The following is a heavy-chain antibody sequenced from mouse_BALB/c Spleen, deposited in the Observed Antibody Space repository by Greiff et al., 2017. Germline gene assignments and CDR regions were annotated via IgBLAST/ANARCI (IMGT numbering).Heavy chain of an antibody. V-gene: IGHV2-9*02. CDR3: ARDRRDDGYYVDY. J-gene: IGHJ2*01. CDR2: IWAGGST. CDR1: GFSLTSYG. D-gene: IGHD2-3*01. Sequence: VQLVESGPGLVAPSQSLSITCTVSGFSLTSYGVHWVRQPPGKGLEWLGVIWAGGSTNYNSALMSRLSISKDNSKSQVFLKMNSLQTDDTAMYYCARDRRDDGYYVDYWGQGTTLTVSS.